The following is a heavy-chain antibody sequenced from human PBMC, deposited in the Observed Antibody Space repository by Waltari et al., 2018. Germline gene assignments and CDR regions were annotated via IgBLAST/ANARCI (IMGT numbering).Heavy chain of an antibody. CDR1: GYALPSSG. V-gene: IGHV1-18*01. D-gene: IGHD1-26*01. CDR2: ISGYNGNT. Sequence: QVQLVQSGAEVKKPGASVKVSCKASGYALPSSGVSWVRQAPGQGPEWMGWISGYNGNTKYAQKLQGRVTLTTDTSTSTAHMELRSLRSDDTAVYYCARGPVGVENPFAYWGQGTLVTVSS. CDR3: ARGPVGVENPFAY. J-gene: IGHJ4*02.